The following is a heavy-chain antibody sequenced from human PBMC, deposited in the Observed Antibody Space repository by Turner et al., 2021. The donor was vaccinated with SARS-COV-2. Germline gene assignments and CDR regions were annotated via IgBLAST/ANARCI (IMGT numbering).Heavy chain of an antibody. Sequence: QVQLVESGGGVVQPGRSLRLSCAASGFTFSSYGMHWVRQAPGKGVELVAVTSYDGSNKYYADSVKGRFTISRDNSKNTLYLQMNSLRAEDTAVYYCAKQQGLYSNPMYYFDYWGQGTLVTVSS. D-gene: IGHD4-4*01. CDR3: AKQQGLYSNPMYYFDY. V-gene: IGHV3-30*18. CDR2: TSYDGSNK. J-gene: IGHJ4*02. CDR1: GFTFSSYG.